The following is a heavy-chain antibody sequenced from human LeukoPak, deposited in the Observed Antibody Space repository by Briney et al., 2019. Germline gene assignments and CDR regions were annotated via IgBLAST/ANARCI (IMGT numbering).Heavy chain of an antibody. CDR3: ASPESSCSGGSCYFPGFQH. V-gene: IGHV4-31*03. Sequence: SQTLSLTCTVSGGSISSGGYYWSWIRQHPGKGLEWIGYIYYSGSTYYNPSLKSRVTISVDTSKNQFSLKLSSVTAADTAVYYCASPESSCSGGSCYFPGFQHWGQGTLVTVSS. D-gene: IGHD2-15*01. J-gene: IGHJ1*01. CDR2: IYYSGST. CDR1: GGSISSGGYY.